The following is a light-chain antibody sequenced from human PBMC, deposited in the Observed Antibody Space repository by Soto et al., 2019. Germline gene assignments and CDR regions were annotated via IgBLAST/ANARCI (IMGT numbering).Light chain of an antibody. V-gene: IGLV2-11*01. CDR2: DVS. Sequence: QSALTQPRSVSGSPGQSVTISCTGTNSDVGGYNYVSWYQQHPGKAPKVMIYDVSRRPSGVPDRFSGSKSGNTASLTISGLQAEDEADYFCCSYASAYNFWEFGGGTKLTVL. CDR3: CSYASAYNFWE. J-gene: IGLJ3*02. CDR1: NSDVGGYNY.